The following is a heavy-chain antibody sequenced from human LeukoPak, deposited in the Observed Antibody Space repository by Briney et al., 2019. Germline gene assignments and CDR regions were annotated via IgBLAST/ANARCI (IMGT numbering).Heavy chain of an antibody. D-gene: IGHD3-10*01. CDR3: ARGNSNFDY. V-gene: IGHV3-20*01. Sequence: PGGSLRLSCAASGFTSDDYGMSWVRQAPGKGLEWVSGIRRNGGSTGYADSVKGRFTISRDTAKNSLYLQMNSLRAEDTALYHCARGNSNFDYWGQETLVTVSS. CDR1: GFTSDDYG. CDR2: IRRNGGST. J-gene: IGHJ4*02.